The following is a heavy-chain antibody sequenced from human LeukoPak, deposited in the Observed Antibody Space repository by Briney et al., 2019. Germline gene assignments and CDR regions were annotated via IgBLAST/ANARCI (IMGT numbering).Heavy chain of an antibody. V-gene: IGHV4-61*08. CDR2: IYYSGST. J-gene: IGHJ3*02. D-gene: IGHD3-22*01. CDR1: GGSISSGGYY. Sequence: PSETLSLTCTVSGGSISSGGYYWSWIRQHPGKGLEWIGYIYYSGSTNYNPSLKSRVTISVDTSKNQFSLKLSSMTAADTAVYYCARPDYYDSSGYYGGRAFDIWGQGTMVTVSS. CDR3: ARPDYYDSSGYYGGRAFDI.